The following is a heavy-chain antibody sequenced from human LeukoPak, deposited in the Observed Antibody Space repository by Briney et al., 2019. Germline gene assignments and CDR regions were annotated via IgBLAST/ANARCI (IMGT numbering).Heavy chain of an antibody. V-gene: IGHV1-2*02. CDR1: GYTFTGYY. D-gene: IGHD2-2*01. CDR3: ASCRSMVVPGKAARYNWFDP. CDR2: INPNSGGT. J-gene: IGHJ5*02. Sequence: GASVKVSCKASGYTFTGYYMHWVRQAPGQGLEWMGWINPNSGGTNYAQKFQGRVTMTRDTSISTAYMELSSVTAADTAVYYGASCRSMVVPGKAARYNWFDPWGQGTLVTVSS.